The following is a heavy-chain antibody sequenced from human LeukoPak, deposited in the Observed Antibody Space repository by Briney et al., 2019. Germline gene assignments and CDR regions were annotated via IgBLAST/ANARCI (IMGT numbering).Heavy chain of an antibody. Sequence: PSETLSLTCTVDGGSISSYYWSWIRQPPGKGLEWIGYTYYSGSTNYNPSLKSRVTISVDTSKNQFSLKLSSVTAGDTAVYYCARLMDCTNGVCHGGFDYWGQGTLVTVSS. J-gene: IGHJ4*02. V-gene: IGHV4-59*08. CDR3: ARLMDCTNGVCHGGFDY. CDR1: GGSISSYY. CDR2: TYYSGST. D-gene: IGHD2-8*01.